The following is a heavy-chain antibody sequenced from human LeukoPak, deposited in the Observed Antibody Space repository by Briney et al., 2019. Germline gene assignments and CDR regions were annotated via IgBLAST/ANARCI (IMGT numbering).Heavy chain of an antibody. D-gene: IGHD6-19*01. J-gene: IGHJ4*02. CDR3: ARGRGAVAGTSFFDY. V-gene: IGHV4-34*01. CDR1: GGSFSGYY. CDR2: INHSGST. Sequence: SETLSLTCAVYGGSFSGYYWSWIRQPPGKGLEWIGEINHSGSTNYSPSLKSRVTISVDTSKNQFSLKLSSVTAVDTAVYYCARGRGAVAGTSFFDYWGQGTPVTVSS.